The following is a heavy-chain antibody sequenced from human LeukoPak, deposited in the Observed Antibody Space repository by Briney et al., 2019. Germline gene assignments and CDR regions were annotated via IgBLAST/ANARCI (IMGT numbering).Heavy chain of an antibody. J-gene: IGHJ4*02. CDR2: ISGSGGST. CDR3: ARGRYFDWLPPTYFDY. D-gene: IGHD3-9*01. V-gene: IGHV3-23*01. CDR1: GFTFSSYA. Sequence: GSLRLSCAASGFTFSSYAMSWVRQAPGKGLEWVSAISGSGGSTYYADSVKGRFTISRDNSKNTLYLQMNSLRAEDTAVYYCARGRYFDWLPPTYFDYWGQGTLVTVSS.